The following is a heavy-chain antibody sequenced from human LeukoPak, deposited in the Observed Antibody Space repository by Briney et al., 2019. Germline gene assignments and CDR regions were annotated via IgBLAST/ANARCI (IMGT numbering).Heavy chain of an antibody. D-gene: IGHD6-13*01. V-gene: IGHV4-28*01. Sequence: SETLSLTCAVSGYSISSDIWWGWIRQPPGRGLEWIGYIYYSGSTYYNPSLKSRVTMSIDTSNNQFSLKLTSVTAVDTAVYYCVKKIAAAAWFDPWGQGTPVTVSS. J-gene: IGHJ5*02. CDR1: GYSISSDIW. CDR3: VKKIAAAAWFDP. CDR2: IYYSGST.